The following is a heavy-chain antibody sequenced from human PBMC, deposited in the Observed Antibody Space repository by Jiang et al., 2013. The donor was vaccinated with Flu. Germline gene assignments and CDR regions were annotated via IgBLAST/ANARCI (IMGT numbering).Heavy chain of an antibody. CDR3: ARDRRPTSWFDP. D-gene: IGHD3-16*01. CDR2: IHHRGST. V-gene: IGHV4-4*02. Sequence: PGLVKPSGTLSLTCAISGGSMTSAYWWSWLRQSPGKGLEWIGEIHHRGSTNYNSSLKSRVTMSVDKSKKQFSLKLTSVTAADTAVYYCARDRRPTSWFDPWGQGTLVIVSS. CDR1: GGSMTSAYW. J-gene: IGHJ5*02.